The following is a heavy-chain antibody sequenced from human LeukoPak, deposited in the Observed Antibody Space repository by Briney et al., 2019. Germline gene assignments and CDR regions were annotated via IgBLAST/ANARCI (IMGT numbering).Heavy chain of an antibody. CDR1: GFTFNTYW. Sequence: PGGSLRLSCAASGFTFNTYWMIWVRQAPGKGLEWVANTDQGGSLRYYVDSLKGRFTISRDNAKNSMYLQMNSLRAEDTAVYYCVRDKGGRSGAIYYDAFDVWGQGTKVTVSS. J-gene: IGHJ3*01. CDR3: VRDKGGRSGAIYYDAFDV. V-gene: IGHV3-7*01. D-gene: IGHD1-26*01. CDR2: TDQGGSLR.